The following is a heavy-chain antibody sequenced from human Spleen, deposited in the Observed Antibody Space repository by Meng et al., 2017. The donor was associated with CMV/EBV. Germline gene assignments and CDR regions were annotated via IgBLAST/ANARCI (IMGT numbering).Heavy chain of an antibody. V-gene: IGHV3-21*01. CDR3: ARGKSSSWLPQRDY. Sequence: GESLKISCAASGFTFSSYSMNWVRQAPGKGLEWVSSISSSSSYIYYADSVKGRFTISRDNAKNSLYLQMNSLRAEDTTVYYCARGKSSSWLPQRDYWGQGTLVTVSS. CDR2: ISSSSSYI. D-gene: IGHD6-13*01. CDR1: GFTFSSYS. J-gene: IGHJ4*02.